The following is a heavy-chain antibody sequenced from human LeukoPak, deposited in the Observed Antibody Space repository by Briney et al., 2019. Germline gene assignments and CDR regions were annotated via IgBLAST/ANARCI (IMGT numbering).Heavy chain of an antibody. CDR2: IYPGDSDT. CDR1: GYRFTSYW. D-gene: IGHD6-19*01. Sequence: GASLQISWKGSGYRFTSYWIAWVRQMPGKGLEWMGIIYPGDSDTRYSPSFQGQVTISADKSISTAYLQWSSLKASDAAMYYCARLSRAVLTYGMDVWGKGTTVTVS. J-gene: IGHJ6*04. CDR3: ARLSRAVLTYGMDV. V-gene: IGHV5-51*01.